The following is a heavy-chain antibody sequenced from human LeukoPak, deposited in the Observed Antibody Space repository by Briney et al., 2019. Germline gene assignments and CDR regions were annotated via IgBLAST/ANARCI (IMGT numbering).Heavy chain of an antibody. J-gene: IGHJ4*02. CDR3: AKTLRAVAGTAFDY. Sequence: GGSLRFSCAASGFAFSSYAMSWVRQAPGKGLEWVSAISGSGGSTYYADSVKGRFTISRDNSKNTLYLQMNSLRAEDTAVYYCAKTLRAVAGTAFDYWGQGTLVTVSS. V-gene: IGHV3-23*01. CDR1: GFAFSSYA. D-gene: IGHD6-19*01. CDR2: ISGSGGST.